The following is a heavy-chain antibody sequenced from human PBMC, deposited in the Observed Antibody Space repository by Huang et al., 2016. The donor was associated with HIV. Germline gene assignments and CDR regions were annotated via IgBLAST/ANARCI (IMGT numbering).Heavy chain of an antibody. CDR3: ARAPIAGGGRDFDEGAEYDY. CDR2: SIPMFGTA. V-gene: IGHV1-69*01. J-gene: IGHJ4*02. Sequence: QVKLVQSGAEVKKPGSSVKVSCKASGGTFSSYGISWVRQAPGQGLEGMGGSIPMFGTAKYAQKFQDRVTMTADESTSTTYMEVSSLRSEDTAVYYCARAPIAGGGRDFDEGAEYDYWGQGTLVTVSS. D-gene: IGHD6-13*01. CDR1: GGTFSSYG.